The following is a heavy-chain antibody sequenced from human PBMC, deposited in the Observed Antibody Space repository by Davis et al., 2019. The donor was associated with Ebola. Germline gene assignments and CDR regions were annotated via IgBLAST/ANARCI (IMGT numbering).Heavy chain of an antibody. J-gene: IGHJ4*02. CDR2: VYPGDSYT. Sequence: GESLKISCKGSGYSFTNYWIGWVRQMPGKGLEWMGIVYPGDSYTNYSPSFQGHVTISADKSISTAYLQWSSLKASDTAMYYCARLSVRGAIYYDYWGQGTLVTVSS. V-gene: IGHV5-51*01. CDR1: GYSFTNYW. CDR3: ARLSVRGAIYYDY. D-gene: IGHD3-10*02.